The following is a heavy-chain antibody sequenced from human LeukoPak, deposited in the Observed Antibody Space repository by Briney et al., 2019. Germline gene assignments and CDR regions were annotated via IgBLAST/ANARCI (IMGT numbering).Heavy chain of an antibody. CDR1: GGSTSSSSYY. Sequence: SETLSLTCTVSGGSTSSSSYYWGWIRQPPGKGLEWIGSIYYSGSTYYNPSLKSRVTISVDTSKNQFSLKLSSVTAADTAVYYCARRLRINTVRGLLNWFDPWGQGTLVTVSS. CDR2: IYYSGST. V-gene: IGHV4-39*01. J-gene: IGHJ5*02. CDR3: ARRLRINTVRGLLNWFDP. D-gene: IGHD3-10*01.